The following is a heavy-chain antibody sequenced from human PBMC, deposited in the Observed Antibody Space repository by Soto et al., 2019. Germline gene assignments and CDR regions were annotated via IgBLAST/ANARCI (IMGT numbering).Heavy chain of an antibody. D-gene: IGHD1-1*01. CDR3: AIGNPDWFDP. J-gene: IGHJ5*02. CDR1: GYSISSGLY. V-gene: IGHV4-38-2*01. CDR2: IYRGGIT. Sequence: LETLSLTCAVSGYSISSGLYWGWIRQPPGKGLEWIGTIYRGGITYYNPSLKSRVTISIDTSKNHFSLRLSSVTATDTAVYFCAIGNPDWFDPWGQGTLVTVSS.